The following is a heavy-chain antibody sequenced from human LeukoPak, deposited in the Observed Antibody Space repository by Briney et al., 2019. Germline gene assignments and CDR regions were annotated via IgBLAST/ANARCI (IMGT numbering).Heavy chain of an antibody. CDR2: IYYSGST. V-gene: IGHV4-59*01. Sequence: SETLSLTCTVSGGSISSYYWSWIRQPPGKGLEWIGYIYYSGSTNYNPSLKSRVTISVDTSKNQFSLKLSSVTAADTAVYYCARETPRKGAHYLDVGGKGTRVTIS. D-gene: IGHD1-14*01. CDR3: ARETPRKGAHYLDV. CDR1: GGSISSYY. J-gene: IGHJ6*03.